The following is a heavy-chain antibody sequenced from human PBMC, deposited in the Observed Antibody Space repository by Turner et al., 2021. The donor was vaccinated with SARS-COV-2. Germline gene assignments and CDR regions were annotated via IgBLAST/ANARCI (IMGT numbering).Heavy chain of an antibody. J-gene: IGHJ5*02. CDR2: INPNSVGT. CDR1: GYTFTGYY. CDR3: AREGAPVSSSSRVWFDP. Sequence: QVQLVQSGAEVKKPGASVKVSCKASGYTFTGYYMHWVRQAPGQGLEWMGWINPNSVGTNYAQKFQGRVTMTRDTSISTAYMDLSRLRSDDTAVYYCAREGAPVSSSSRVWFDPWGQGTLVTVSS. V-gene: IGHV1-2*02. D-gene: IGHD6-6*01.